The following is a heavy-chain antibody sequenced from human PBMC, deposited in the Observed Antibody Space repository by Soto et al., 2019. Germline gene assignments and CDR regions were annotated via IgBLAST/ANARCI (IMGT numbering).Heavy chain of an antibody. CDR2: IYYSGTT. J-gene: IGHJ6*02. Sequence: QVQLQESGPGLVKPSQTLSLTCTVSGGSISSGGYYWYWLRQHQGKGLEWIGYIYYSGTTYYNPSLKSRVTISVDTPKNQLSLKLSSVTAAATAVYYCAASCVACGGFNYYGMDVWGQGTTVTVCS. D-gene: IGHD2-21*01. CDR3: AASCVACGGFNYYGMDV. CDR1: GGSISSGGYY. V-gene: IGHV4-31*03.